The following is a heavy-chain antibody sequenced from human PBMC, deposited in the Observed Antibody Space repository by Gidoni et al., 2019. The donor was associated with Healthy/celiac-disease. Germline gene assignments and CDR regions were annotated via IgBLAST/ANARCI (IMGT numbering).Heavy chain of an antibody. D-gene: IGHD3-10*01. J-gene: IGHJ5*02. CDR3: ARDYYGSGSPNWFDP. V-gene: IGHV4-38-2*02. Sequence: QVQLQESGPGLVKPGETLSRTCNVSGYSISSGYYWGWLRQPPGKWLEWIGSIYHSGSTYYNPSLKRRVTISVDTSKNQFSLKLSSVTAADTAVYYCARDYYGSGSPNWFDPWGHGTLVTVSS. CDR2: IYHSGST. CDR1: GYSISSGYY.